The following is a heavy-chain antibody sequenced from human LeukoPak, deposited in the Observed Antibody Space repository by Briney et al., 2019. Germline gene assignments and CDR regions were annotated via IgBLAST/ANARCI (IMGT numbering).Heavy chain of an antibody. D-gene: IGHD2-21*02. CDR3: ARRNGDCAVDY. Sequence: GESLKISCKGSGYTFTNYWIGWVRQMPGKGLEWMGIIYPGDSDTRYSPSFQGQVTISADKSISTAYLQWSSLKASDSAVYYCARRNGDCAVDYWGQGTLVTVSS. J-gene: IGHJ4*02. CDR1: GYTFTNYW. V-gene: IGHV5-51*01. CDR2: IYPGDSDT.